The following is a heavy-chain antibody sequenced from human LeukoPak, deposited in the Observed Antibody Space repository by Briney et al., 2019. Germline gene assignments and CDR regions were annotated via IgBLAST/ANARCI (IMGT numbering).Heavy chain of an antibody. D-gene: IGHD6-6*01. Sequence: GGSLRLSCAASGFTFSTYWMHWVRQAPGKGLVWVSHINSDGSSTSYADSVKGRFAISRDNSKNTLYLQMNSLRAEDTAVYYCAKAYSSSLYDAFDIWGQGTVVTVSS. CDR1: GFTFSTYW. CDR3: AKAYSSSLYDAFDI. CDR2: INSDGSST. V-gene: IGHV3-74*01. J-gene: IGHJ3*02.